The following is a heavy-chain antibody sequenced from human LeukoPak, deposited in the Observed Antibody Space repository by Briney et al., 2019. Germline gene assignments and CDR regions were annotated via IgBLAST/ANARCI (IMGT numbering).Heavy chain of an antibody. CDR2: TYYRSTWYN. V-gene: IGHV6-1*01. Sequence: SQTLSLTCAISEDSVSSNSVTWNWIRQSPSRGLEWLGRTYYRSTWYNDYAVSVRGRITVNPDTSKNQFSLHLNSVTPEDTAVYYCARRLTQYDCFDPWGQGILVTVSS. J-gene: IGHJ5*02. CDR1: EDSVSSNSVT. CDR3: ARRLTQYDCFDP. D-gene: IGHD2-2*01.